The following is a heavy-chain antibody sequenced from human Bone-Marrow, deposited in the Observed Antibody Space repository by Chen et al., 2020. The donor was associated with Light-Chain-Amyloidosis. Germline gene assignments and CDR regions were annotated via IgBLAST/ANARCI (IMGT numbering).Heavy chain of an antibody. D-gene: IGHD3-9*01. CDR3: AKDISHYNSLPGYPAAAFDI. V-gene: IGHV3-23*01. Sequence: GGGLLQRGGSLRLPCAASGFAFSSHAMSWVRQAPGKGLEWVSTISGSGGSRYYGDSVKGRHTTSRDNSKNALFLQMNSLRAEDTAVYDCAKDISHYNSLPGYPAAAFDIWGHGNMVTVSS. CDR1: GFAFSSHA. CDR2: ISGSGGSR. J-gene: IGHJ3*02.